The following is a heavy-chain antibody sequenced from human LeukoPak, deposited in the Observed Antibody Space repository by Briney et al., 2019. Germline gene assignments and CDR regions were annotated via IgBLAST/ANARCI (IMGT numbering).Heavy chain of an antibody. CDR1: GGTFSSYA. V-gene: IGHV1-69*01. CDR3: ARYSGYDRLYYFDY. J-gene: IGHJ4*02. Sequence: GASVKVSCKASGGTFSSYAINWVRQAPGQGLEWMGGIIPIFGTANYAQKFQGRVTITADESTSTAYMELSSLRSEDTAVYYCARYSGYDRLYYFDYWGQGTLVTVSS. CDR2: IIPIFGTA. D-gene: IGHD5-12*01.